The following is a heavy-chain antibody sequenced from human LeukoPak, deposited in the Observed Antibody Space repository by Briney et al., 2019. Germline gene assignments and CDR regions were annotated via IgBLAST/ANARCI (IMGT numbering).Heavy chain of an antibody. J-gene: IGHJ4*02. V-gene: IGHV3-23*01. D-gene: IGHD3-22*01. CDR1: GFTFSSYA. CDR3: SKDNAHSGFFTPDY. CDR2: LSGDGGTT. Sequence: GESLTLSCAVSGFTFSSYAMSWTRQPPGKGLDWVSALSGDGGTTYYADSVKGRFTISRENDKNTLYLQMNSLRAEDTALYYCSKDNAHSGFFTPDYWGQGTLVTVSS.